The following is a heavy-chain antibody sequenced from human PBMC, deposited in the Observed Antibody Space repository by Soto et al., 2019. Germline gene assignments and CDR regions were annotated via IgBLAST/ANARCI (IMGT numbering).Heavy chain of an antibody. CDR1: GGSFSGYY. J-gene: IGHJ6*02. V-gene: IGHV4-34*01. CDR2: INHSGST. Sequence: QVQLQQWGAGLLKPSETLSLTCAVYGGSFSGYYWSWLRQPTGKGLEWIGEINHSGSTNYNPSLKSRVTISVDTSKNQFSLKMSSVTAADTAVYYCAREEVSQWFTKGYYGMDVWGHGTTVTVSS. CDR3: AREEVSQWFTKGYYGMDV. D-gene: IGHD2-8*01.